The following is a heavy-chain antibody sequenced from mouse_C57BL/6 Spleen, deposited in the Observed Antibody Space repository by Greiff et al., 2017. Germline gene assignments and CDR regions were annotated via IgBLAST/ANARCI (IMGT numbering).Heavy chain of an antibody. CDR3: ARAPDSSGYGYAMDY. CDR1: GFTFSSYA. CDR2: ISDGGSYT. V-gene: IGHV5-4*01. Sequence: EVHLVESGGGLVKPGGSLKLSCAASGFTFSSYAMSWVRQTPEKRLEWVATISDGGSYTYYPDNVKGRFTISRDNAKNNLYLQMSHLKSEDTAMYYCARAPDSSGYGYAMDYWGQGTSVTVSS. J-gene: IGHJ4*01. D-gene: IGHD3-2*02.